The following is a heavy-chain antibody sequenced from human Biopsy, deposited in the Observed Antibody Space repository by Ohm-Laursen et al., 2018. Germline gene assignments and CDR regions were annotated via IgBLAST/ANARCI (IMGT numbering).Heavy chain of an antibody. J-gene: IGHJ4*02. Sequence: SQTLSLTWSVYGESFNGYYWSWIRRTPGKGLEWIGEINHSGRTNYNPSLKSRVTISVDTSKNQFSLRLSSVTAADTAVYYCASLGRYCSGENCYGIDYWGQGTLVTVSS. V-gene: IGHV4-34*01. CDR2: INHSGRT. CDR3: ASLGRYCSGENCYGIDY. D-gene: IGHD2-15*01. CDR1: GESFNGYY.